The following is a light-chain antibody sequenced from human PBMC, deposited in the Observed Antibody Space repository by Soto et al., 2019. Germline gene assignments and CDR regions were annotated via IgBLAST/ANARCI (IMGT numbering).Light chain of an antibody. V-gene: IGLV2-14*01. J-gene: IGLJ1*01. CDR3: SSYTSTTTVRFV. CDR2: DVS. Sequence: QSVLAQPASVSGSPGQSITISCTGTSSDIGDSNFVYWYQHHPGKAPKLLIYDVSDRPSRISSRFSGSKSANTASLTSSGLQAEDEALYYCSSYTSTTTVRFVFGTGTKLTVL. CDR1: SSDIGDSNF.